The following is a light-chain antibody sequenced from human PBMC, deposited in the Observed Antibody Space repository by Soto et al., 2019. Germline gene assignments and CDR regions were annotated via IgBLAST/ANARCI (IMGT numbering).Light chain of an antibody. CDR1: QSVDRY. CDR2: EAS. J-gene: IGKJ5*01. CDR3: QQRKDWPPIT. Sequence: ETVLTQSPATLSLSPGESATLSCRASQSVDRYLAWYPQKPGQAPRLLIYEASNRATGIPARFSGSGSGTDFPLTISSLEPEDFAIYYCQQRKDWPPITYGQGTRLEIK. V-gene: IGKV3-11*01.